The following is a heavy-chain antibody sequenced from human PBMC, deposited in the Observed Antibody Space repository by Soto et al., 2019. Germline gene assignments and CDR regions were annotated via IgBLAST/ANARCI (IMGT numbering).Heavy chain of an antibody. CDR1: GFTFSSYA. V-gene: IGHV3-64D*06. CDR2: ISSNGGST. Sequence: PGGSLRLSCSASGFTFSSYAMHWVRQAPGKGLEYVSAISSNGGSTYYADSVKGRFTISRDNSKNTLYLQMSSLRAEDTAVYYCVKELTGSGATPSNWFDPWGQGTLVTVSS. CDR3: VKELTGSGATPSNWFDP. D-gene: IGHD1-20*01. J-gene: IGHJ5*02.